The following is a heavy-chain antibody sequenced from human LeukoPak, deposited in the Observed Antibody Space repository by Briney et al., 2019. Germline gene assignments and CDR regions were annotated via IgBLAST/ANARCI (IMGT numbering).Heavy chain of an antibody. CDR2: INHSGST. V-gene: IGHV4-34*01. Sequence: SETLSLTCAVYAGSFSGYYWSWIRHPPANAPQSTGEINHSGSTNYNPSPKSRVTISVDTSKNQFSLKLSSVTAADTAVYYCARRRSYGSGSLFDYWGEGTLVTVSS. J-gene: IGHJ4*02. CDR1: AGSFSGYY. D-gene: IGHD3-10*01. CDR3: ARRRSYGSGSLFDY.